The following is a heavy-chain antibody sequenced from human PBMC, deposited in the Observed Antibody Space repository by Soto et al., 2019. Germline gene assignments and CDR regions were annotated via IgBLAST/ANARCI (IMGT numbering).Heavy chain of an antibody. D-gene: IGHD2-2*03. J-gene: IGHJ6*02. V-gene: IGHV4-34*01. CDR2: INHSGST. Sequence: SETMSLTCAVYGGSFSGYYWSWIRQPPGKGLEWIGEINHSGSTNYNPSLKSRVTISVDTSKNQFSLKLSSVTAADTAVYYCAAWILYGMDVWGQGTTVTVSS. CDR1: GGSFSGYY. CDR3: AAWILYGMDV.